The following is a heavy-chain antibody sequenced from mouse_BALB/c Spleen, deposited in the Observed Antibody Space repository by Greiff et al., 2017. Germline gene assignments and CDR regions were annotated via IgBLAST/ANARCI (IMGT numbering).Heavy chain of an antibody. V-gene: IGHV3-6*02. Sequence: EVKLQESGPGLVKPSQSLSLTCSVTGYSITSGYYWNWIRQFPGNKLEWMGYISYDGSNNYNPSLKNRISITRDTSKNQFFLKLNSVTTEDTATYYCARKGYDYDLFAYWGQGTLVTVSA. CDR2: ISYDGSN. D-gene: IGHD2-4*01. J-gene: IGHJ3*01. CDR1: GYSITSGYY. CDR3: ARKGYDYDLFAY.